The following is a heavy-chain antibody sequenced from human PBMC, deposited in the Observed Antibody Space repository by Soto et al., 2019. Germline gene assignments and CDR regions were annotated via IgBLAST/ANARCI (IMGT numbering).Heavy chain of an antibody. Sequence: QVQLVQSGAEVKKPGASVKVSCKASGDTFTDYYIHWVRQAPGQGLEWMVTVNPSGGHTTYAQHFLGRMTMTRDTSTSTLYMELTSLTSEDTAVYYCARGGHVVVVTAALDYWGKGTLVTVSS. V-gene: IGHV1-46*01. CDR1: GDTFTDYY. CDR2: VNPSGGHT. CDR3: ARGGHVVVVTAALDY. D-gene: IGHD2-21*02. J-gene: IGHJ4*02.